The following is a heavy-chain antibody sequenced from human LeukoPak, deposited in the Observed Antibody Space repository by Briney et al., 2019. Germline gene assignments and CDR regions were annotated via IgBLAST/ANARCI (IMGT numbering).Heavy chain of an antibody. D-gene: IGHD2-2*01. Sequence: ASAKVSCRVSGYTLTELSMHWARQAPGKGLEWMGGFDPEDGETIYAQKFQGRVTMTEDTSTDTAYMGLSSLRSEDTAVYYCATVRRYCSSTSCYRGIKGYYYYGMDVWGQGTTVTVSS. CDR3: ATVRRYCSSTSCYRGIKGYYYYGMDV. V-gene: IGHV1-24*01. CDR2: FDPEDGET. CDR1: GYTLTELS. J-gene: IGHJ6*02.